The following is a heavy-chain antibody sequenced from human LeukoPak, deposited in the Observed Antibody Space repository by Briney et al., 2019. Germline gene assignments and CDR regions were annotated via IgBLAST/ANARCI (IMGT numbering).Heavy chain of an antibody. Sequence: GGSLRLSCAASGFSFSSYSMNWVRQAPGKGLEWVSYISSSSSTIYYADSVKGRFTISRDNAKNSLYLQMNSLRAEDTAVYYCARDPRHYYDSSGHHPDYWGQGTLVTVSS. CDR3: ARDPRHYYDSSGHHPDY. J-gene: IGHJ4*02. CDR2: ISSSSSTI. V-gene: IGHV3-48*04. D-gene: IGHD3-22*01. CDR1: GFSFSSYS.